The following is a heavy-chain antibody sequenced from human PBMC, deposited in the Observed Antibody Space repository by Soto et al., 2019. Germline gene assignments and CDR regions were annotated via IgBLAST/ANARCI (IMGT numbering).Heavy chain of an antibody. CDR3: ARGAGDFSGLDSFDI. CDR2: ISDSGVT. Sequence: QVQLQESGPRLVKSSETLSLVCSVSGDSIIRSFWVWIRQSPGQGLEYIGYISDSGVTDYDPSLKSRVTISVDTSTHQFSIKPPSVTAAATAMYYCARGAGDFSGLDSFDIWGPGTMVTVSS. J-gene: IGHJ3*02. CDR1: GDSIIRSF. V-gene: IGHV4-59*01. D-gene: IGHD1-1*01.